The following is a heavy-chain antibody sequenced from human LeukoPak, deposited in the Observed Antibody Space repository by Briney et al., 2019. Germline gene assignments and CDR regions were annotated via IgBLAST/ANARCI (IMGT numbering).Heavy chain of an antibody. Sequence: GGSLRLSCAASGFTFSTYWMHRVRQAPGKGLVWVSRINSDGRSTSYADSVKGRFTISRDNAKNTLYLQMNSLRAEDTAVYYCAREDRIPARNYNWFDPWGQGTLVTVPS. V-gene: IGHV3-74*01. CDR3: AREDRIPARNYNWFDP. CDR1: GFTFSTYW. D-gene: IGHD6-6*01. J-gene: IGHJ5*02. CDR2: INSDGRST.